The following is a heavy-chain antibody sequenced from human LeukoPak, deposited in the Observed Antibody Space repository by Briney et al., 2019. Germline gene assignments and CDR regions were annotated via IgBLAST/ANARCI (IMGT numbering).Heavy chain of an antibody. V-gene: IGHV4-4*09. J-gene: IGHJ4*02. CDR3: ARHRYTSSSSYFDF. CDR1: GGSISSYY. CDR2: IYAGGKT. D-gene: IGHD6-6*01. Sequence: PSETLSLTCTVSGGSISSYYWTWIRQAPGKGLEWIGYIYAGGKTRSSPSLESRVTISVDTSKNQFSLRLSSVTAADTAVYYCARHRYTSSSSYFDFWGQGTLVTVSS.